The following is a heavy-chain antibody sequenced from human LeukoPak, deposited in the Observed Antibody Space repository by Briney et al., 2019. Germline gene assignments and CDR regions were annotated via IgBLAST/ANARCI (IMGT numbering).Heavy chain of an antibody. CDR1: GFTFNSYG. D-gene: IGHD1-7*01. CDR2: ISYDGSNK. CDR3: ATLTGTTVYFDY. Sequence: GRSLRLSCAASGFTFNSYGMHWVRQAPGKGLEWVAVISYDGSNKYYADSVKGRFTISRDNSKNTLYLQMNSLRAEDTALYYCATLTGTTVYFDYWGQGTLVTVSS. J-gene: IGHJ4*02. V-gene: IGHV3-30*03.